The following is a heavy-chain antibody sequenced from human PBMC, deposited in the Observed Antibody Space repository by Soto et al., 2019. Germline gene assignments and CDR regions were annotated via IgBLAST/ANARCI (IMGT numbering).Heavy chain of an antibody. CDR3: AHRPPADFLTGFRAYYFDS. J-gene: IGHJ4*02. D-gene: IGHD3-9*01. CDR1: GFSLYTSGVG. CDR2: IHWNDDN. Sequence: GSGPTLVNPTQTLTLTCTFSGFSLYTSGVGVGWIRQPPGKALEWLALIHWNDDNYYSPSLKSRLTVTKDTSKNQVVLTMTNMDPVDTATYYCAHRPPADFLTGFRAYYFDSWGQGTLVTVSS. V-gene: IGHV2-5*01.